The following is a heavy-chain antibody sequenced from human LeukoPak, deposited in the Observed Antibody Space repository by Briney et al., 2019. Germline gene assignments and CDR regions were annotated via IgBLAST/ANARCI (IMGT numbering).Heavy chain of an antibody. CDR1: RGSISSYY. Sequence: SETLSLTCTVSRGSISSYYWSWIRQPPGKGLEWIGYIYYSGGTDYNPSLKSRVTISVDASKNQFSLKLRSVTAADTAVYYCARHVTISGPYDASDIWGQGTMVTVSP. D-gene: IGHD5-24*01. V-gene: IGHV4-59*08. CDR3: ARHVTISGPYDASDI. CDR2: IYYSGGT. J-gene: IGHJ3*02.